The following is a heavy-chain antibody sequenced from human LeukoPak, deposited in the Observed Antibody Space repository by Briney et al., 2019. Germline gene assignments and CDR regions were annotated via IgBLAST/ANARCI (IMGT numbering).Heavy chain of an antibody. J-gene: IGHJ5*02. D-gene: IGHD3-10*01. V-gene: IGHV1-2*02. CDR3: ARDDEEFGELRWFDP. CDR2: INPNSGGT. CDR1: GYTFTGYY. Sequence: ASVKVSCKASGYTFTGYYMHWVRQAPGQGLEWMGWINPNSGGTNYAQKFQGRVTMTRGTSISTAYMELSRLRSDDTAVYYCARDDEEFGELRWFDPWGQGTLVTVSS.